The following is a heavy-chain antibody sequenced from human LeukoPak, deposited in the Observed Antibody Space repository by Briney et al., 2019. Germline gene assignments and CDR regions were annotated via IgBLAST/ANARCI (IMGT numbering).Heavy chain of an antibody. V-gene: IGHV1-2*02. CDR1: GYTFTAYY. CDR3: ASAPLVGATTGWFDP. J-gene: IGHJ5*02. CDR2: INPNSGGT. Sequence: ASVKVSCKASGYTFTAYYMHWVRQAPGQGLEWMGWINPNSGGTNYAQKFQSRVTMTRNTSISTAYMELSSLRSEDTAVYYCASAPLVGATTGWFDPWGQGTLVTVSS. D-gene: IGHD1-26*01.